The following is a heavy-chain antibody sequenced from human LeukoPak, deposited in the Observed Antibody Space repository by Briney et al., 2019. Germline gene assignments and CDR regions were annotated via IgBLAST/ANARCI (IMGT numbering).Heavy chain of an antibody. CDR1: GYTFTSYD. D-gene: IGHD2-2*01. V-gene: IGHV1-8*03. CDR3: ASPHCSSTSCYPVRGAFDI. Sequence: GASVKVSCKASGYTFTSYDINWVRQATGQGLEWMGWMNPNSGNTGYAQKFQGRVTITRNTSISTAYMELSSLRSEDTAVYYCASPHCSSTSCYPVRGAFDIWGQGTMVTVSS. J-gene: IGHJ3*02. CDR2: MNPNSGNT.